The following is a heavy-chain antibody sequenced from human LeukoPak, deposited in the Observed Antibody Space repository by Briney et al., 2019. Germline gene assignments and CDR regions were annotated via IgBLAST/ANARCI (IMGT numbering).Heavy chain of an antibody. CDR1: GFTFEYYA. Sequence: GRSLRLSCEASGFTFEYYALHWVRQAPGKGLEWVSGISWDSSSMGYADSVNGRFTISRDNAKNSLYLQMNSLRAEDTALYYCTKDIRVRDYYYYYGMDVWGQGTTVTVSS. CDR2: ISWDSSSM. V-gene: IGHV3-9*01. CDR3: TKDIRVRDYYYYYGMDV. J-gene: IGHJ6*02. D-gene: IGHD4-23*01.